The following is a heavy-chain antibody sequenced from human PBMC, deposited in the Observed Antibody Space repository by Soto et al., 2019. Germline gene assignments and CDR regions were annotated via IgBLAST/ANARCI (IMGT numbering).Heavy chain of an antibody. CDR2: IYHSGST. V-gene: IGHV4-31*03. CDR3: ARGVYCADGVCYIDEYDLDV. J-gene: IGHJ4*02. D-gene: IGHD2-8*01. Sequence: SETLSLTCTVSGGSLSSGGYYWSWIRQHPGKGLEWIGYIYHSGSTYYNPSLKSRVTISVDPSQNKFSLKLRSVTAPPTAVYYCARGVYCADGVCYIDEYDLDVWGQGTLVTVSS. CDR1: GGSLSSGGYY.